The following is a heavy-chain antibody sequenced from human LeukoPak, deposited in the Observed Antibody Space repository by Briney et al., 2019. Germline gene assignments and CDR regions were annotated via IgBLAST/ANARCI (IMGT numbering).Heavy chain of an antibody. Sequence: SETLSLTCTVSGYSISSGYYGGWIRQPPGKGLEWIGSISHSGSTYYNPSLKSRVTISLDTSKNQFSLRLSSVTAADTAVYYCARDQKVGATPYFGMDVWGQGTTVTVSS. CDR1: GYSISSGYY. CDR2: ISHSGST. D-gene: IGHD1-26*01. J-gene: IGHJ6*02. V-gene: IGHV4-38-2*02. CDR3: ARDQKVGATPYFGMDV.